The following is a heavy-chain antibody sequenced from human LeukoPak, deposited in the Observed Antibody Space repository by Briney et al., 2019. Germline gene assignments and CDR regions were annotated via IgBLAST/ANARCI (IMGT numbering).Heavy chain of an antibody. V-gene: IGHV3-30-3*01. J-gene: IGHJ4*02. CDR1: GFTFSSYA. Sequence: PGGSLRLSCAASGFTFSSYAMHWVRQAPGKGLEWVAVISYDGSNKYYADSVKGRFTISRDNSKNTLYLQMNSLRAEDTAVYHCARDLYSSSWYYFDYWGQGTLVTVPS. CDR2: ISYDGSNK. CDR3: ARDLYSSSWYYFDY. D-gene: IGHD6-13*01.